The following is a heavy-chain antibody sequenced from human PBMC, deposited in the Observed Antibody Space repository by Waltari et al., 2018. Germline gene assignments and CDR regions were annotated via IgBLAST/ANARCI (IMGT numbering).Heavy chain of an antibody. CDR1: GYTFTGYY. Sequence: QVQLVQSGAEVKKPGASVKVSCKASGYTFTGYYMHWVRQAPGQGLEWMGGINPNSGGTNYAQKLQGRVTMTRDTSISTAYMELRRLRSDDTAVYYCARDSSHTTVTTWYPTYFQHWGQGTLVTVSS. D-gene: IGHD4-17*01. J-gene: IGHJ1*01. V-gene: IGHV1-2*02. CDR3: ARDSSHTTVTTWYPTYFQH. CDR2: INPNSGGT.